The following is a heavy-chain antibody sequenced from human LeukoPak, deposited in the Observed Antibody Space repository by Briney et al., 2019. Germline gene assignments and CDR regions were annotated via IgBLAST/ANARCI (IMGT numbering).Heavy chain of an antibody. V-gene: IGHV3-30*02. D-gene: IGHD2-21*02. J-gene: IGHJ6*03. Sequence: PGGSLRLSCAASGFTFSSYGMHWVRQAPGKGLEGVAFIRFDGRNKYYADSVKGRFTISRDNSKNTLYLQMNGLRAEDTAVYYCAKGNCGGDCYTYYYFYMDVWGKGTTVTVSS. CDR1: GFTFSSYG. CDR2: IRFDGRNK. CDR3: AKGNCGGDCYTYYYFYMDV.